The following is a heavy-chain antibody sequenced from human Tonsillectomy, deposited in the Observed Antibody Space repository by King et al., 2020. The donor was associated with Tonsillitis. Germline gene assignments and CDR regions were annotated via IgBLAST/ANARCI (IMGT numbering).Heavy chain of an antibody. D-gene: IGHD1-26*01. V-gene: IGHV3-11*05. CDR3: ARDRVGATVYYYYMDV. J-gene: IGHJ6*03. Sequence: VQLVESGGGLVKPGGSLRLSWAASGFTFSDSYMSWIRQALGKGLEWVSDISSGGNYTSYADSVKGRFTISRDNAKNSLYLQMNSMRAEDTAVYYCARDRVGATVYYYYMDVWGKGTTVTVSS. CDR1: GFTFSDSY. CDR2: ISSGGNYT.